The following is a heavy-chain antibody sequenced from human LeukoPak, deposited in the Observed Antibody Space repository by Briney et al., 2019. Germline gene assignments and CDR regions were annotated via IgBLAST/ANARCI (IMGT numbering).Heavy chain of an antibody. CDR3: ARGPASGSDFAWFDP. J-gene: IGHJ5*02. Sequence: PSETLSLTCAVYGGSLSNYYWSWIRQPPGKGLQWIGEINHSGSTKFNPSLKSRVTVLVDMSKSQFSLELRSVTAADTAVYYCARGPASGSDFAWFDPWGQGTPITVSS. D-gene: IGHD3-10*01. CDR1: GGSLSNYY. V-gene: IGHV4-34*01. CDR2: INHSGST.